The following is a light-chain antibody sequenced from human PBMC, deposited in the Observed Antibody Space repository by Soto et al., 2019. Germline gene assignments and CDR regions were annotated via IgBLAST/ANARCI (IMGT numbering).Light chain of an antibody. Sequence: QSALTQPPSASGSPGQSVTISCTGTSSDVGAYIYVSWYQRHPGKAPKLMIYEVTRRPSGVPDRFSGSKSGNTASLTVSGLQAEDEADYFCCSYAGNNNVLFGGGTKLTVL. J-gene: IGLJ2*01. CDR3: CSYAGNNNVL. CDR1: SSDVGAYIY. V-gene: IGLV2-8*01. CDR2: EVT.